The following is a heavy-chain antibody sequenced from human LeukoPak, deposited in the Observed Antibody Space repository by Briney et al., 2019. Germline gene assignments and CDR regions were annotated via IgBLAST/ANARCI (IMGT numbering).Heavy chain of an antibody. CDR1: GYTFTGYY. V-gene: IGHV1-2*02. D-gene: IGHD2-2*01. J-gene: IGHJ3*02. Sequence: ASVKVSCKASGYTFTGYYMHWVRQAPGQGLEWMGWINPNSGGTNYAQKFQGRVTMTRDTSISTAYMELSRLRSDDTAVYYCARGEYQLLFHWRKTRPRGEDAFDIWGQGIMVTVSS. CDR2: INPNSGGT. CDR3: ARGEYQLLFHWRKTRPRGEDAFDI.